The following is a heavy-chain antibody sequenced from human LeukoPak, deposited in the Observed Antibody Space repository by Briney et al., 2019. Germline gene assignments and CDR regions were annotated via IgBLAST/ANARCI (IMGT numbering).Heavy chain of an antibody. CDR2: INHSGST. CDR1: GGSFSGYY. V-gene: IGHV4-34*01. Sequence: SETLSLTCAVYGGSFSGYYWSWIRQPPGKGLEWIGEINHSGSTNYNPSLKSRVTISVDTSKNQFSLKLSSVTAADTAVYYCARRLYRCLFDPWGQGTLVTVSS. D-gene: IGHD3-3*01. CDR3: ARRLYRCLFDP. J-gene: IGHJ5*02.